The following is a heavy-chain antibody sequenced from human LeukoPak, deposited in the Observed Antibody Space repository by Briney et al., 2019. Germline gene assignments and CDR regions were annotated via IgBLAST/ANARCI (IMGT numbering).Heavy chain of an antibody. J-gene: IGHJ4*02. V-gene: IGHV3-23*01. CDR3: PKDRSGYLFRYFDF. CDR1: GLTFSNFK. CDR2: ISDSGRTT. D-gene: IGHD6-13*01. Sequence: GGSLRLSCAVSGLTFSNFKMNWVRQAPGKGLEWGSYISDSGRTTFYADSVKGRFAISRGNSKNTLYLQMDSLRIDDTAVYYCPKDRSGYLFRYFDFWGQGTLVSVSS.